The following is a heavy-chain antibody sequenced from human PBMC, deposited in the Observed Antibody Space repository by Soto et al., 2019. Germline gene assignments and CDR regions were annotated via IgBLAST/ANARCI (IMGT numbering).Heavy chain of an antibody. CDR1: GGSISSSNW. CDR3: ARDLHYDSSGYYYLVSNYYYYGMDV. Sequence: QVQLQESGPGLVKPSGTLSLTCAVSGGSISSSNWWSWVRQPPGKGLEWIGEIYHSGSTNYNPSLKSRVTISVDKSKNQFSLKLSSVTAADTAVYYCARDLHYDSSGYYYLVSNYYYYGMDVWGQGTTVTVSS. J-gene: IGHJ6*02. V-gene: IGHV4-4*02. CDR2: IYHSGST. D-gene: IGHD3-22*01.